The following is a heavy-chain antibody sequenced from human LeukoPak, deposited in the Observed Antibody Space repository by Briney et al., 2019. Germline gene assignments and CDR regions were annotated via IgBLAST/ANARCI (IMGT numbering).Heavy chain of an antibody. CDR1: GGPISSSSYY. J-gene: IGHJ4*02. CDR2: IYYSGST. Sequence: SETLSLTCTVSGGPISSSSYYWGWIRQPPGKGLEWIGSIYYSGSTYYNPSLKSRVTISVDTSKNQFSLKLSSVTAADTAVYYCARMEVVAATPVDYWGQGTLVTVSS. CDR3: ARMEVVAATPVDY. D-gene: IGHD2-15*01. V-gene: IGHV4-39*01.